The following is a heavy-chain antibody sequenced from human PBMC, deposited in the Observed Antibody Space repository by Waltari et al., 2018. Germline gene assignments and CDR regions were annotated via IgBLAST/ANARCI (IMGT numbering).Heavy chain of an antibody. J-gene: IGHJ4*02. CDR2: INAGNGNT. CDR3: ATDGYSGYDLLDY. Sequence: QVQLVQSGAEVKKPGASVKVSCKASGYTFTSYAMPWVRQAPGQRLEWMGWINAGNGNTKYSQKFQGRVTITRDTSASTAYMELSSLRSEDTAVYYCATDGYSGYDLLDYWGQGTLVTVSS. V-gene: IGHV1-3*01. CDR1: GYTFTSYA. D-gene: IGHD5-12*01.